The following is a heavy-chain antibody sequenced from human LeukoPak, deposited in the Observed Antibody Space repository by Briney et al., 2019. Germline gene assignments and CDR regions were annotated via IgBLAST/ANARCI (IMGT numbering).Heavy chain of an antibody. CDR1: GGTFSSYA. CDR3: ARVGAKFYYYYYYMDV. J-gene: IGHJ6*03. CDR2: IIPIFNTT. Sequence: SVKVSCKASGGTFSSYAISWVRQAPGQGLEWMGGIIPIFNTTNYAQKFQGRVTITADKSTSTAYMELSSLRSEDTAVYYCARVGAKFYYYYYYMDVWGKGTTVTVSS. V-gene: IGHV1-69*06. D-gene: IGHD1-26*01.